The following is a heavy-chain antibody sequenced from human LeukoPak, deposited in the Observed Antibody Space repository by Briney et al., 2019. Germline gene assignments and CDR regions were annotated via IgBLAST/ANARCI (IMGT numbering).Heavy chain of an antibody. CDR2: IYYSGST. J-gene: IGHJ4*02. D-gene: IGHD6-13*01. CDR1: GGSISTSSYY. Sequence: PSETLSLTCTVSGGSISTSSYYWGWLRQPPGKGLEWIGNIYYSGSTYYNPSLRSRVTISVDTSKNQFSLKLSSVTAADTAVYYCAREPGAGTDYWGQGTLVNVSS. V-gene: IGHV4-39*07. CDR3: AREPGAGTDY.